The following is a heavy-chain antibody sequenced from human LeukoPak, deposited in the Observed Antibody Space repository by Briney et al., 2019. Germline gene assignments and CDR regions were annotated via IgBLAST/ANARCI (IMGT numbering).Heavy chain of an antibody. V-gene: IGHV4-30-4*01. CDR2: IYYSRST. J-gene: IGHJ4*02. Sequence: PSETLSLTCTVSGGSISSGDYYWSWIRQPPGKGLEWIGYIYYSRSTYYNPSLKSRVTISVDTSKNQFSLKLSSVTAADTAVYYCARTDSDYGALPDYWGQGTLVTVSS. CDR1: GGSISSGDYY. D-gene: IGHD4-17*01. CDR3: ARTDSDYGALPDY.